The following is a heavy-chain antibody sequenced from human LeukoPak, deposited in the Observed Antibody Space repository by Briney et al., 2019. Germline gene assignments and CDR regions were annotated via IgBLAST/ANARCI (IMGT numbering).Heavy chain of an antibody. Sequence: PSETLSLTCTVSGDSISSSISYWGWIRQPPGKGLKWIGSIYYSGSTHYNPSLKSRVFISVDTSKNQFSLKLSSVTAADTAVYYCARNHTHEGYGYYFDYWGQGTLITVSS. J-gene: IGHJ4*02. CDR3: ARNHTHEGYGYYFDY. CDR1: GDSISSSISY. CDR2: IYYSGST. V-gene: IGHV4-39*01. D-gene: IGHD5-18*01.